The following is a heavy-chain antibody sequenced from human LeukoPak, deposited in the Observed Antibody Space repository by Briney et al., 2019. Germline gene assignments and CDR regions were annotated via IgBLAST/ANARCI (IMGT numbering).Heavy chain of an antibody. Sequence: GGSLRLSCAASGFTFSSDAMSGVRQAPGEGLEWVVAFSGGGGNTYYADSVKGRFTISRDTSKNTLYLQMNSLRAEDTAVYYCAKAGGSINYYYYYGMDVWGQGTTVTASS. V-gene: IGHV3-23*01. J-gene: IGHJ6*02. D-gene: IGHD1-26*01. CDR2: FSGGGGNT. CDR3: AKAGGSINYYYYYGMDV. CDR1: GFTFSSDA.